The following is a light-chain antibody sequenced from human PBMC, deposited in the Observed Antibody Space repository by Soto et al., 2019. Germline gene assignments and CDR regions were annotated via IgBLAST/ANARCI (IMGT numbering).Light chain of an antibody. CDR2: GAS. CDR1: QSVNTK. CDR3: QQYGGSPIT. J-gene: IGKJ5*01. V-gene: IGKV3-20*01. Sequence: IVLTNYPVTLSLSPGDRVTLSCRASQSVNTKLAWYQQKPGQAPTLLMSGASNRASGVPVRFSGSGSGTDFTLTISRLEPEDFALYYCQQYGGSPITFGLGTRLEIK.